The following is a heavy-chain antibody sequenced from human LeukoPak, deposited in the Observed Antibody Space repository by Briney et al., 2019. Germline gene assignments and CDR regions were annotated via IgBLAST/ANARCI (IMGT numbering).Heavy chain of an antibody. D-gene: IGHD2-15*01. Sequence: GALVKVSCKASGYTFTSYGISWVRQAPGQGLEWMGWISAYNGNTNYAQKLQGRVTMTTDTSTSTAYMELRSLRSDDTAVYYCARDYCSGGSCYSVSLDYWGQGTLVTVSS. CDR1: GYTFTSYG. CDR3: ARDYCSGGSCYSVSLDY. V-gene: IGHV1-18*01. J-gene: IGHJ4*02. CDR2: ISAYNGNT.